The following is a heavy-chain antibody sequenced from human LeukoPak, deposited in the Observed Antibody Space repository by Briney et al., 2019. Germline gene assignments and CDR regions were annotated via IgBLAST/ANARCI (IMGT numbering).Heavy chain of an antibody. CDR3: ARGRFRSSWPGDFDY. Sequence: WGTLSLTCAASGVSFSSYYWSWVRQPPGEGLEWIGHIKYSGSTYYKPSLKIRVTISVATSKNQFSLKLHSVTAADTAVYYCARGRFRSSWPGDFDYWGQGTLVTVSS. CDR2: IKYSGST. V-gene: IGHV4-59*01. D-gene: IGHD6-13*01. J-gene: IGHJ4*02. CDR1: GVSFSSYY.